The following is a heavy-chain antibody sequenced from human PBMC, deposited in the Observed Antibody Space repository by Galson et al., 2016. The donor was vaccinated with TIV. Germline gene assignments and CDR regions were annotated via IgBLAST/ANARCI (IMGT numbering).Heavy chain of an antibody. V-gene: IGHV2-70*11. CDR2: IDWDDDK. D-gene: IGHD4-17*01. J-gene: IGHJ2*01. Sequence: HALVKPTQTLTLTCTFSGFSLTTTGMCVSWIRQAPGKGLEWLARIDWDDDKYYSISLKSRLTVSKDTSKNQVVLTMTDMDPVDTATYYCARTPYGDSFGWYFDLWGRGTLVTVSS. CDR1: GFSLTTTGMC. CDR3: ARTPYGDSFGWYFDL.